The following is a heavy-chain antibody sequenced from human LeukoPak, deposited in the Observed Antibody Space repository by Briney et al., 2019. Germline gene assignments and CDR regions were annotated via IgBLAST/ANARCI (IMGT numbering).Heavy chain of an antibody. J-gene: IGHJ6*02. CDR3: ARWSRYYYYYGMDV. Sequence: PSETLSLTCAVYGGSFSGYYWSWIRQPPGKGLEWIGEINHSGSTNYNPSLKSRVTILVDTSKNQFSLKLSSVTAADTAVYYCARWSRYYYYYGMDVWGQGTTVTVSS. CDR1: GGSFSGYY. V-gene: IGHV4-34*01. D-gene: IGHD2-15*01. CDR2: INHSGST.